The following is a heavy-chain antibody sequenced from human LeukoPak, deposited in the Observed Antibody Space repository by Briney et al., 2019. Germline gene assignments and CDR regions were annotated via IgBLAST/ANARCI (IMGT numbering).Heavy chain of an antibody. CDR1: GGSFSGYY. CDR3: ARAGTMVRGVRHYGMDV. V-gene: IGHV4-34*01. J-gene: IGHJ6*04. CDR2: INHSGST. Sequence: SETLSLTCAVYGGSFSGYYWSWIRQPPGKGLEWIGEINHSGSTNYNPSLKSRVTISVDTSKNQFSLKLSSVTAADTAVYYCARAGTMVRGVRHYGMDVWGKGTTVTVSS. D-gene: IGHD3-10*01.